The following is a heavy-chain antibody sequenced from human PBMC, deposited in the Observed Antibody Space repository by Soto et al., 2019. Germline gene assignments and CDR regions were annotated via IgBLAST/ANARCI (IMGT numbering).Heavy chain of an antibody. Sequence: GGSLRLSCAASGFTFSSYAMSWVRQAPGKGLEWVSAISGSGGSTYYADSVKGRFTISRDNSKNTLYLQMNSLRAEDTAVYYCAKIGPYYYDSSGYVAFDYWGQGTLVTVSS. CDR1: GFTFSSYA. D-gene: IGHD3-22*01. V-gene: IGHV3-23*01. CDR2: ISGSGGST. CDR3: AKIGPYYYDSSGYVAFDY. J-gene: IGHJ4*02.